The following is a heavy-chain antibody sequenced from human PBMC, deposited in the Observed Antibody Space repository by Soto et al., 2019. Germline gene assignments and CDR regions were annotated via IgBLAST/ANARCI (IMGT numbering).Heavy chain of an antibody. J-gene: IGHJ6*02. CDR2: IYPGDSDT. CDR1: GYSFTSYW. D-gene: IGHD5-12*01. V-gene: IGHV5-51*01. Sequence: GESLKISCKGSGYSFTSYWIGWVRQMPGKGLEWMGIIYPGDSDTRYSPSFQGQVTISADKSISTAYLQWSSLKASDTAVYYCARNVVAAKMSYGMDVWGQGTTVTVSS. CDR3: ARNVVAAKMSYGMDV.